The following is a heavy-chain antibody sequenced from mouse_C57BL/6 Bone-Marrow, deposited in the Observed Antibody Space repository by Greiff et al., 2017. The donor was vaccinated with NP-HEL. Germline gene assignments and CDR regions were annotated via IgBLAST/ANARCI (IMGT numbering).Heavy chain of an antibody. CDR3: ARGGYGRYFDV. Sequence: EVKVVESEGGLVQPGSSMKLSCTASGFTFSDYYMAWVRQVPEKGLEWVANINYDGSSTYYLDSLKSRFIISRDNAKNILYLQMSSLKSEDTATYYCARGGYGRYFDVWGTGTTVTVSS. CDR1: GFTFSDYY. CDR2: INYDGSST. V-gene: IGHV5-16*01. D-gene: IGHD1-1*01. J-gene: IGHJ1*03.